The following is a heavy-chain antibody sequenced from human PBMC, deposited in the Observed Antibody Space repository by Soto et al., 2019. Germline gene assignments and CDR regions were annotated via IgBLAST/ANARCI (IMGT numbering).Heavy chain of an antibody. CDR1: GGSISSYY. CDR3: ARGSSITIFGVVPSSWFDP. CDR2: IYYSGST. V-gene: IGHV4-59*01. Sequence: SETLSLTCTVSGGSISSYYWSWIRQPPGKGLEWIGYIYYSGSTNYNPSLKSRVTISVDTSKNQFSLKLSSVTAADTAVYYCARGSSITIFGVVPSSWFDPWGQGTLVTVS. D-gene: IGHD3-3*01. J-gene: IGHJ5*02.